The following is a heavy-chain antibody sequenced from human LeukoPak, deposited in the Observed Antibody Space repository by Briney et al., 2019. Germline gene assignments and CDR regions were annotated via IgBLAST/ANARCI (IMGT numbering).Heavy chain of an antibody. Sequence: GGSLRLSCAAPGFTFSSYAMSWVRQAPGKGLEWVSATSGSGGSTYYADSVKGRFTISRDNSKNTLYLQMNSLRAEDTAVYYCAKVPYGKGGDYYFDYWGQGTLVTVSS. CDR1: GFTFSSYA. V-gene: IGHV3-23*01. J-gene: IGHJ4*02. CDR3: AKVPYGKGGDYYFDY. CDR2: TSGSGGST. D-gene: IGHD3-16*01.